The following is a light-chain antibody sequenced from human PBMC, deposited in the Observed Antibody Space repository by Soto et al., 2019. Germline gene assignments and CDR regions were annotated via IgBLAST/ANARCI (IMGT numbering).Light chain of an antibody. CDR2: YIS. J-gene: IGKJ1*01. CDR1: QSAGNF. V-gene: IGKV3D-15*01. Sequence: EIVMKQSPATLSVSPGETASLSCRASQSAGNFLAWYQQKPGQAPRLLIYYISTRATGIPARFSGSGSGTEFTLTINSLQSEDSAVYYCQQHNQWPITFGQGTKVDIK. CDR3: QQHNQWPIT.